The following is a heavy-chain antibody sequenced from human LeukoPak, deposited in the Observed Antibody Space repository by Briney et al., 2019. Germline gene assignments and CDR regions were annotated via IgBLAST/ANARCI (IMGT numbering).Heavy chain of an antibody. CDR3: ARGFSSGWPYREYYYYGMDV. V-gene: IGHV1-8*02. J-gene: IGHJ6*02. Sequence: ASVKVSCKASGYNFNSYDINWVRQAPGQGLEWMGWMNPNSGNTGYAQKFQGRVTMTRNTSISTAYMELSSLRSEDTAVYYCARGFSSGWPYREYYYYGMDVWGQGTTVTVSS. D-gene: IGHD6-19*01. CDR1: GYNFNSYD. CDR2: MNPNSGNT.